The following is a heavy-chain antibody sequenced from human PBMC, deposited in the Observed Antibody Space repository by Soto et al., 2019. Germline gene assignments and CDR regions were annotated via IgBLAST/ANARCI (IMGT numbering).Heavy chain of an antibody. V-gene: IGHV4-39*01. D-gene: IGHD3-22*01. J-gene: IGHJ4*02. CDR3: ARHVDPLEYYYDSSGYYPPYYFDY. Sequence: SETLSLTCTVSGGSISSSSYYWGWIRQPPGKGLEWIGSIYYSGSTYYNPSLKSRVTISVDTSKNQFSLKLSSVTAADTAVYYCARHVDPLEYYYDSSGYYPPYYFDYWGQGTLVTVSS. CDR2: IYYSGST. CDR1: GGSISSSSYY.